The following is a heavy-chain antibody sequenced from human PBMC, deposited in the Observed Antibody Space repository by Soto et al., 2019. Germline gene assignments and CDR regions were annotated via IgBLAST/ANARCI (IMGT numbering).Heavy chain of an antibody. V-gene: IGHV4-4*07. D-gene: IGHD6-6*01. J-gene: IGHJ6*02. CDR2: IYTSGST. Sequence: SETLSLTCTVSGGSISSYYWNWIRQPAGKGLEWIGHIYTSGSTNYNPSLKSRVTMSVDTSKNQFSLKLSSVTAADTAVYYCARGIGYSTSGYYYYGLDVWGQGTTVTVSS. CDR3: ARGIGYSTSGYYYYGLDV. CDR1: GGSISSYY.